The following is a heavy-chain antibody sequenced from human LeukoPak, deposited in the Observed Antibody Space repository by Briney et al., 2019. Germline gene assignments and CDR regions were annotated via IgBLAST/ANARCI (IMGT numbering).Heavy chain of an antibody. V-gene: IGHV4-30-2*01. CDR2: IYHSGST. CDR3: ARAVMYYYDSSGYYYYYFDY. J-gene: IGHJ4*02. Sequence: SQTLSLTCAVSGGSISSGGYSWSWVRQPPGKGLEWIGYIYHSGSTYYNPSLKSRVTISVDRSKNQFSLKLGSVTAADTAVYYCARAVMYYYDSSGYYYYYFDYWGQGTLVTVSS. CDR1: GGSISSGGYS. D-gene: IGHD3-22*01.